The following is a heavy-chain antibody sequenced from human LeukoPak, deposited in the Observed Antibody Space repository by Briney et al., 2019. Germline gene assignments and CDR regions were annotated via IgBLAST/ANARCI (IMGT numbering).Heavy chain of an antibody. J-gene: IGHJ4*02. CDR2: IKEDGSEK. CDR3: AQEGN. V-gene: IGHV3-7*01. Sequence: GGSLRLSCVASGFSFTANWMSWVRQAPGKGPEWVASIKEDGSEKYYGDFVSGRFTISRDNAKNSLYLQMNSLRVEDTAVYYCAQEGNWGQGTLVTVSS. CDR1: GFSFTANW.